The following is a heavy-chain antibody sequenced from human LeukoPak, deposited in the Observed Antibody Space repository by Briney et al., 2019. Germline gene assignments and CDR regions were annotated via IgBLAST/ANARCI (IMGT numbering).Heavy chain of an antibody. Sequence: PSETLSLTCAVYGGSFSGYYWSWIRQPPGKGLEWIGEINHSGSTNYNPSLKSRVTTSVDTSKNQFSLKLSSVTAADTAVYYCARGLSIAARLLSRPTDNFDYWGQGTLVTVSS. V-gene: IGHV4-34*01. CDR3: ARGLSIAARLLSRPTDNFDY. J-gene: IGHJ4*02. CDR1: GGSFSGYY. CDR2: INHSGST. D-gene: IGHD6-6*01.